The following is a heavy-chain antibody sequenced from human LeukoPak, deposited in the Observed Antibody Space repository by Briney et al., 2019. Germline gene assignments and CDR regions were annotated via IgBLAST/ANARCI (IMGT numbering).Heavy chain of an antibody. V-gene: IGHV4-39*01. J-gene: IGHJ6*03. D-gene: IGHD1-7*01. CDR3: VRQNSDYYYYYLDV. CDR2: VYYGGTT. Sequence: SETLSLTCTVSGGSVSGSSSYWAWIRQPPGRGLEWIGSVYYGGTTYYNTSLESRVTISEDTARNRFSLMLSSVTAADTAVYYCVRQNSDYYYYYLDVWGEGTTVIVSS. CDR1: GGSVSGSSSY.